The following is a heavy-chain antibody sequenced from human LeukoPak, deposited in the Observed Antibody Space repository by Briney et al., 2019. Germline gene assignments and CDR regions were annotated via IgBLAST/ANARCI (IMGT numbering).Heavy chain of an antibody. V-gene: IGHV3-48*03. J-gene: IGHJ4*02. D-gene: IGHD5-18*01. CDR3: AGDHHGYSYAYPFDY. Sequence: GGSLRLSCAASGFTFSSYEMNWVRQAPGKGLEWVSYISSSGSTIYYADSVKGRFTISRDNAKNSLYLQMNSLRADDTAVYYCAGDHHGYSYAYPFDYWGQGTLVTVSS. CDR1: GFTFSSYE. CDR2: ISSSGSTI.